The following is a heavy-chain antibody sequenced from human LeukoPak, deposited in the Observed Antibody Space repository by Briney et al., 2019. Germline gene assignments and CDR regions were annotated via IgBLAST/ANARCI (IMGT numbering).Heavy chain of an antibody. D-gene: IGHD2-2*02. CDR2: ISSSSSYI. V-gene: IGHV3-21*01. CDR1: GFTFSSYS. Sequence: PGGSLRLSCAASGFTFSSYSMNWVRQAPGKGLEWVSSISSSSSYIYYADSVKGRFTISRDNAKNSLYLQMNSLRAEDTAVYYCARDYVVPAAIGNLHWFDPWGQGTLVTVSS. CDR3: ARDYVVPAAIGNLHWFDP. J-gene: IGHJ5*02.